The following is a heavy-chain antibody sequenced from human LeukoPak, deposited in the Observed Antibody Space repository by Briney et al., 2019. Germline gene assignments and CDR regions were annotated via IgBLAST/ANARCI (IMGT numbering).Heavy chain of an antibody. CDR2: ISGSGGST. CDR3: AKGRRYCSGGSCYSNYYYGMDV. D-gene: IGHD2-15*01. J-gene: IGHJ6*02. Sequence: GGSLRLSCAASGFTVSSNYMSWVRQAPGKGLEWVSAISGSGGSTYYADSVKGRFTISRDNSKNTLYLQMNSLRAEDTAVYYCAKGRRYCSGGSCYSNYYYGMDVWGQGTTVTVSS. V-gene: IGHV3-23*01. CDR1: GFTVSSNY.